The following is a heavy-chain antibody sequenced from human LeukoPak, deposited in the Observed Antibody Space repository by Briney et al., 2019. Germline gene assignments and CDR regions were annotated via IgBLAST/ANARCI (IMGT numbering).Heavy chain of an antibody. D-gene: IGHD4-17*01. Sequence: ASVKVSCKASGYTFTSYYMHWVRQAPGQGLEWMGIINPSGGSTSYAQKFQGRVTMTRDMSTSTVYMELSSLRSEDTAVYFCAGGDPFNYYMDVWGKGTSVTVFS. V-gene: IGHV1-46*01. CDR2: INPSGGST. CDR3: AGGDPFNYYMDV. CDR1: GYTFTSYY. J-gene: IGHJ6*03.